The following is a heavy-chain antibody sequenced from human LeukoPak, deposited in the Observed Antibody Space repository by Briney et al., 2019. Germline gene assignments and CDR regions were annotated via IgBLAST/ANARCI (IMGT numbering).Heavy chain of an antibody. Sequence: GGYLSLYCAASGFTFSNAWMSRVRQAPGKGLEGVVRTNSKTDSGTPDYTAPVKGTFTTARDDSKHTMYLQMNSLKTGDTAVYYCTTDVIGATVVTRFPNDYWGQGTLVTVSS. V-gene: IGHV3-15*01. CDR2: TNSKTDSGTP. D-gene: IGHD4-23*01. J-gene: IGHJ4*02. CDR3: TTDVIGATVVTRFPNDY. CDR1: GFTFSNAW.